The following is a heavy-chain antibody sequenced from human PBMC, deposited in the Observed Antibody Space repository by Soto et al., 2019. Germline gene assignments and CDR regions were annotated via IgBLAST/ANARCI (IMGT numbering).Heavy chain of an antibody. Sequence: VQLLESGGGLVQPGGSLRLSCAASGFTFSSYAMSWVRQAPGKGLEWVSAISGSGGSTYYADSVKGRFTISRDNSKNTLYLQMNSLRAEDTAVYYCAKDATVKQWLPPYYFDYWGQGTLVTVSS. V-gene: IGHV3-23*01. CDR2: ISGSGGST. J-gene: IGHJ4*02. CDR1: GFTFSSYA. CDR3: AKDATVKQWLPPYYFDY. D-gene: IGHD6-19*01.